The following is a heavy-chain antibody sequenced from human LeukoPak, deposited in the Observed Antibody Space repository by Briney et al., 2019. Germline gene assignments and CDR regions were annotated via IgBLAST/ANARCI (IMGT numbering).Heavy chain of an antibody. CDR2: INHSGST. CDR3: ARGSSSSGYSHFDY. D-gene: IGHD3-22*01. J-gene: IGHJ4*02. CDR1: GGSVSSGSYY. V-gene: IGHV4-61*01. Sequence: PSETLSLTCTVSGGSVSSGSYYWSWIRQPPGKGLEWIGEINHSGSTNYNPSLKSRVTISVNTSKTQFSLKLSPVTAADTAVYYCARGSSSSGYSHFDYWGQGTLVTVSS.